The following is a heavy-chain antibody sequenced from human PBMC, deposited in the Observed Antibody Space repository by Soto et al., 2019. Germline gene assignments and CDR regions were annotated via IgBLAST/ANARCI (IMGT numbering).Heavy chain of an antibody. V-gene: IGHV1-2*02. J-gene: IGHJ4*02. CDR2: INPNSGGT. Sequence: ASVKVSFKASGYTFTGYYMHWLRQAPGQGLEWMGWINPNSGGTNCAQKFQGRVTMTRDTSTSTVYMELSSLRSEDTAVYYCARVDYWGQGTLVTVS. CDR1: GYTFTGYY. CDR3: ARVDY.